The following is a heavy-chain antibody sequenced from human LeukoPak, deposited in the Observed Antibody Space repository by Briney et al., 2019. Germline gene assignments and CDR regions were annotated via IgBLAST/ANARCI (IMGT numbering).Heavy chain of an antibody. J-gene: IGHJ4*02. Sequence: GGSLRLSCAASGLTFSDFWMHWVRQPPGKGLVWVALVKGDGGTTIYADSVKGRFTISRDNAKNTLYLQMNSLRADDSGVYYCATGHSYGYDYWGQGVQVTVSS. D-gene: IGHD5-18*01. V-gene: IGHV3-74*01. CDR2: VKGDGGTT. CDR3: ATGHSYGYDY. CDR1: GLTFSDFW.